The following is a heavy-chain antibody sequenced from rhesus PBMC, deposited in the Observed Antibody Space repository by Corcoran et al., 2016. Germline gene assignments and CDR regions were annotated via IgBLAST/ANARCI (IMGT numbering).Heavy chain of an antibody. D-gene: IGHD2-15*01. CDR3: ARILNYSWCFDY. J-gene: IGHJ4*01. CDR1: GGPISASYY. V-gene: IGHV4-106*01. Sequence: QVQLQESGPVLVKPSEPLSFTCAVSGGPISASYYWSWIRQPPGKGLEWIGYIYGIGGSTYYKPSHKSRVTISTDTSKNQFSLKLSSVTAADTAVYYCARILNYSWCFDYWGQGVLVTVSS. CDR2: IYGIGGST.